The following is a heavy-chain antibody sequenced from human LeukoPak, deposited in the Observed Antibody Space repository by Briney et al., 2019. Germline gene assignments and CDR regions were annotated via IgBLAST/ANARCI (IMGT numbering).Heavy chain of an antibody. CDR1: GFTFSSYE. J-gene: IGHJ3*02. D-gene: IGHD4-17*01. Sequence: GGSLRLSCAASGFTFSSYEMNWVRQAPGKGLEWVSSISSSSSYIYYADSVKGRFTISRDNAKNSLYLQMNSLRAEDTAVYYCARDGGLNDYGDYPDAFDIWGQGTMVTVSS. CDR3: ARDGGLNDYGDYPDAFDI. V-gene: IGHV3-21*01. CDR2: ISSSSSYI.